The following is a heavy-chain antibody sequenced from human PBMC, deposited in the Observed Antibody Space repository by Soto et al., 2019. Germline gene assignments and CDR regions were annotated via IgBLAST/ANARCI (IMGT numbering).Heavy chain of an antibody. CDR1: GYTLTEFS. J-gene: IGHJ4*02. V-gene: IGHV1-24*01. CDR2: FDPEDGET. D-gene: IGHD6-19*01. Sequence: ASVKVSCKVSGYTLTEFSMHWVRQAPGKGLEWMGGFDPEDGETIYAQKFQGRVTMTEDTSTDTAYMELSSLRSEDTAVYYCATVQQWLVPPTYYFDYWGQGTLVTVSS. CDR3: ATVQQWLVPPTYYFDY.